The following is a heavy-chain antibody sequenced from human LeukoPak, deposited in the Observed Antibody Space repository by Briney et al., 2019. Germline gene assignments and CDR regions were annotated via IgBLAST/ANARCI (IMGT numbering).Heavy chain of an antibody. Sequence: GGSLRLSCAASGFTFSSYSMNWVRQAPGKGLEWVSYISSSSSTIYYADSVKGRFTISRDNAKNSLYLQMNSLRAEDTAVYYCARAVGSSSWYGPNDAFDIWGQGTMVTVSS. V-gene: IGHV3-48*01. CDR1: GFTFSSYS. J-gene: IGHJ3*02. D-gene: IGHD6-13*01. CDR3: ARAVGSSSWYGPNDAFDI. CDR2: ISSSSSTI.